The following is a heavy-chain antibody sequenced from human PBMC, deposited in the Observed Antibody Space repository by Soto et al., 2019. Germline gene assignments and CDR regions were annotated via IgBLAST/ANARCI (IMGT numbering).Heavy chain of an antibody. Sequence: SETLSVTCAVAGGSISSHYWSWIRKTPGKGLEWIGYIYYTGSTNYNPSLKSRVTISVDMSRNQFSLKLSSVTAADTAVYYRARYSCISGICYYFDYWGQGALVTVSS. V-gene: IGHV4-59*08. CDR1: GGSISSHY. CDR2: IYYTGST. D-gene: IGHD2-15*01. CDR3: ARYSCISGICYYFDY. J-gene: IGHJ4*02.